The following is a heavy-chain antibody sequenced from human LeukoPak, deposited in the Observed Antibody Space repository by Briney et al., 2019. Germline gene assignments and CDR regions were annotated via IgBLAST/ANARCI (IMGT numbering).Heavy chain of an antibody. V-gene: IGHV3-23*01. J-gene: IGHJ4*02. D-gene: IGHD3-22*01. Sequence: GGSLRLSCAASGFTFSSSAMSWVREAPGKGLEWVSAISGSGGSTYYADSVKGRFTISRDNSKNTLYLQMNSLRAEDTAVYYCAKGSYDSSGYYNFDYWGQGTLVTVSS. CDR2: ISGSGGST. CDR1: GFTFSSSA. CDR3: AKGSYDSSGYYNFDY.